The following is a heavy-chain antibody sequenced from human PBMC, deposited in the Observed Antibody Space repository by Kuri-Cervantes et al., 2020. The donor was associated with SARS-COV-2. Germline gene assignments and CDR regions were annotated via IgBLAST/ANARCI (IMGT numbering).Heavy chain of an antibody. D-gene: IGHD3-10*01. Sequence: GGFLRLSCAASGFTFSSYSMNWVRQAPGKGLVWVSRINSDGSSTSYADSVKGRFTISRDNAKNTLYLQMNSLRAEDTAVYYCARDYQYYYGSGSYYLVYYYYGMDVWGQGTTVTVSS. CDR3: ARDYQYYYGSGSYYLVYYYYGMDV. CDR1: GFTFSSYS. V-gene: IGHV3-74*01. CDR2: INSDGSST. J-gene: IGHJ6*02.